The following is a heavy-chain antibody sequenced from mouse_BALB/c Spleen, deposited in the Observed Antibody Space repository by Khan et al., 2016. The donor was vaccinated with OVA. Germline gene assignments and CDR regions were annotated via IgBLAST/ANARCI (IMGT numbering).Heavy chain of an antibody. CDR3: APDSSGPCAY. J-gene: IGHJ3*01. CDR1: GFNIKDTY. V-gene: IGHV14-3*02. CDR2: IDPANGNT. D-gene: IGHD3-2*01. Sequence: VQLQQSGADLVKPGASVKLSCTASGFNIKDTYMHWVKQRPEQGLEWIGRIDPANGNTKYDPKFQGKAPITADTSSNTTYLQLSSLTSEDTAGYYCAPDSSGPCAYWGQGTLVTVSA.